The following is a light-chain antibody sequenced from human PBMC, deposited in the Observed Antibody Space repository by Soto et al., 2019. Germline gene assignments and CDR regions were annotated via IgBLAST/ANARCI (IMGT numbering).Light chain of an antibody. CDR2: DAS. V-gene: IGKV1D-13*01. Sequence: AIQLTQSTSSLSASVGDRVTITCRASQGISSSLAWYQHKPGKAPNLLIFDASTLESGVPSRFSGSGSGTDFTLTISGLQPEDFATYYCQQFYNSLTFGPGTKVHI. J-gene: IGKJ3*01. CDR1: QGISSS. CDR3: QQFYNSLT.